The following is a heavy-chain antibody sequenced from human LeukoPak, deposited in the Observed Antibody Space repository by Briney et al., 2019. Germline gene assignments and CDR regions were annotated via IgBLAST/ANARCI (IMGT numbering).Heavy chain of an antibody. CDR2: ISSSSSYI. Sequence: GGSLRLSCAASGFTFSSYSMNWVRQAPGKGLEWVSSISSSSSYIYYADSGKGRFTISRDNAKNSLYLQMNSLRAEDTAVYYCARGSSGYSSGWRYYWGQGTLVTVSS. V-gene: IGHV3-21*01. CDR3: ARGSSGYSSGWRYY. CDR1: GFTFSSYS. D-gene: IGHD6-19*01. J-gene: IGHJ4*02.